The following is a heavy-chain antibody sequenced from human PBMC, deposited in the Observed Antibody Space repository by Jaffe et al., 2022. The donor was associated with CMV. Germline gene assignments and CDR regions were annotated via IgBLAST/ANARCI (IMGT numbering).Heavy chain of an antibody. CDR2: IKQDGSEK. Sequence: EVQLVESGGGLVQPGGSLRLSCAASGFTFSSYWMSWVRQAPGKGLEWVANIKQDGSEKYYVDSVKGRFTISRDNAKNSLYLQMNSLRAEDTAVYYCARVGVLYMGYGMDVWGQGTTVTVSS. CDR3: ARVGVLYMGYGMDV. D-gene: IGHD2-8*01. CDR1: GFTFSSYW. J-gene: IGHJ6*02. V-gene: IGHV3-7*01.